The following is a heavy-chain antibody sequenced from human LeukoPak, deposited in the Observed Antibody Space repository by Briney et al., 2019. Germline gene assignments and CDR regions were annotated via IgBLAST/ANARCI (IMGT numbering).Heavy chain of an antibody. CDR3: ATGEVTMVRGGGYYFDY. J-gene: IGHJ4*02. V-gene: IGHV3-30*03. D-gene: IGHD3-10*01. Sequence: GGSLRLSCAASGFTFSSYGMHWVRQAPGKGLEWVAVISYDGSNKYYADSVKGRFTISRDNSKNTLYLQMNSLRAEVTAVYYCATGEVTMVRGGGYYFDYWGQGTLVTVSS. CDR1: GFTFSSYG. CDR2: ISYDGSNK.